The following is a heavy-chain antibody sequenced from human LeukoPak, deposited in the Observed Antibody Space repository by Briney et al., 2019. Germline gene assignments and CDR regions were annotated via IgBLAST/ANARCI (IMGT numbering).Heavy chain of an antibody. CDR2: ISSSGSTI. CDR3: ARVGGANGVDY. D-gene: IGHD3-16*01. CDR1: GFTFRSYT. J-gene: IGHJ4*02. Sequence: GGSLRLSCAASGFTFRSYTMNWVRQAPGKGLEWVSYISSSGSTIYYADSVKGRFTISRDNAKNSLYLQMNSLRAEDTAVYYCARVGGANGVDYWGQGTLVTVSS. V-gene: IGHV3-48*04.